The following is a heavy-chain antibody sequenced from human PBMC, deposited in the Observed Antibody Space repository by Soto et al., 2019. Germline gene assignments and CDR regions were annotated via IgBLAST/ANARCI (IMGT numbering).Heavy chain of an antibody. CDR1: GDSFSTLG. D-gene: IGHD6-19*01. J-gene: IGHJ4*02. CDR2: IIPMFGKG. V-gene: IGHV1-69*06. CDR3: ATAHSSGWYFFDY. Sequence: QVQLVQSGAEVRKPGSSVQVSCKASGDSFSTLGINWVRQAPGQGLEWMGGIIPMFGKGRYAQRFQGRATLTADNSTSTAYMELSSLRSDDTAVYYCATAHSSGWYFFDYWGQSALVTVSS.